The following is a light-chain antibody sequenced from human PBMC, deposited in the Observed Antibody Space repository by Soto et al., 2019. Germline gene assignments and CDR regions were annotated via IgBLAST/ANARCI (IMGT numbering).Light chain of an antibody. J-gene: IGKJ4*01. Sequence: DMQMTQSPTSLSASVGDRVTITCRPSRDIGNYIAWYQQKPGRVPKLLLFTASTLQSGVPSRFSGSGSGTDFTLTISSLQPEDVATYYCQNYDNAPLTFGGGTKVEIK. CDR1: RDIGNY. CDR2: TAS. CDR3: QNYDNAPLT. V-gene: IGKV1-27*01.